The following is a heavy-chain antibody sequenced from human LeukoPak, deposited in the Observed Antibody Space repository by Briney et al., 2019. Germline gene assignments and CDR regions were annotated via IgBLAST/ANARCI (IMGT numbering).Heavy chain of an antibody. D-gene: IGHD2-21*02. CDR2: INPNSGGT. J-gene: IGHJ4*02. V-gene: IGHV1-2*02. Sequence: ASVKVSCKASGYTFTGYYMHWVRQAPGQGLEWMGWINPNSGGTNYAQKFQGRVTMTRDTSTSTAYMELSRLRSDDTAVYYCARDGHCGGDCYYHWGQGTLVTVSS. CDR3: ARDGHCGGDCYYH. CDR1: GYTFTGYY.